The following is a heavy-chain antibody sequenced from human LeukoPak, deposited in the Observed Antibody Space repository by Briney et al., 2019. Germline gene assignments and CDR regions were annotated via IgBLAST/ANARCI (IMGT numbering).Heavy chain of an antibody. Sequence: SETLSLTCTVSGGSISSSSYYWGWIRQPPGKGLEWIGSIYYSGSTYYNPSLKSRVTISVDTSKNQFSLKLSSVTAADTAVYYCARGMDFWSGYDPPFDPWGQGTLVTVSS. D-gene: IGHD3-3*01. CDR3: ARGMDFWSGYDPPFDP. V-gene: IGHV4-39*07. J-gene: IGHJ5*02. CDR2: IYYSGST. CDR1: GGSISSSSYY.